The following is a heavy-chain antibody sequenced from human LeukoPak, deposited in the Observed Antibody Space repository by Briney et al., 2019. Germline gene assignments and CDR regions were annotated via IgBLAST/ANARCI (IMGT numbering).Heavy chain of an antibody. V-gene: IGHV1-18*04. J-gene: IGHJ5*02. D-gene: IGHD2-2*01. CDR2: ISAYNGNT. CDR3: ARDLPSWGPSSTSRGYP. Sequence: ASVKVSCKASGYTFTSYGISWVRQAPGQGLEWMGWISAYNGNTNYAQKLQGRVTMTTDTSTSTAYMELRSLRSDDTAVYYCARDLPSWGPSSTSRGYPWGQGTLVTVSS. CDR1: GYTFTSYG.